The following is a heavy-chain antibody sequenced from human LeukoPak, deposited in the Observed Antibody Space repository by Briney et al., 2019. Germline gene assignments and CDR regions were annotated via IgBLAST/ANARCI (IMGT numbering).Heavy chain of an antibody. D-gene: IGHD3-3*01. J-gene: IGHJ6*02. CDR2: IYYSGST. CDR1: GGSLSSSSYY. V-gene: IGHV4-39*07. Sequence: SETLSLTCTVSGGSLSSSSYYWGWIRQPPGKGLEWIGSIYYSGSTYYNPSLKSRVTISVDTSKNQFSLKLSSVTAADTAVYYCARATDDYYYYGMDVWGQGTTVTVSS. CDR3: ARATDDYYYYGMDV.